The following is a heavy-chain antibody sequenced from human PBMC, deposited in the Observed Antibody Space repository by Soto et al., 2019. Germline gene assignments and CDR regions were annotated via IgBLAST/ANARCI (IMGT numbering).Heavy chain of an antibody. CDR3: AHGSGWLFDF. J-gene: IGHJ4*02. V-gene: IGHV2-5*02. D-gene: IGHD6-19*01. Sequence: KESGPTLVKPTQTLTLTCTFSGFSLTSNAVGVGWFRQPPGKALEWLALIYWDDDNHYSPSLKSRLTFNKDTSKNQVVLIMTTMDPVDTATYYCAHGSGWLFDFWGQGTLVTVSS. CDR2: IYWDDDN. CDR1: GFSLTSNAVG.